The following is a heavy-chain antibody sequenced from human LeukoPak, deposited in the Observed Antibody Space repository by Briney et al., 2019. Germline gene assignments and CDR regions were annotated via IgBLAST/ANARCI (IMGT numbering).Heavy chain of an antibody. CDR3: AREPFYSNYFDH. D-gene: IGHD4-11*01. V-gene: IGHV3-11*04. CDR1: GFTFSDYY. CDR2: ISSSGSTI. Sequence: GGSLRLSCAASGFTFSDYYMSWIRQAPGKGLEWVSYISSSGSTIDYADSVKGRFTISRDNAKNSLYLQMNSLRAEDTAVYYCAREPFYSNYFDHWGQGTLVTVSS. J-gene: IGHJ4*02.